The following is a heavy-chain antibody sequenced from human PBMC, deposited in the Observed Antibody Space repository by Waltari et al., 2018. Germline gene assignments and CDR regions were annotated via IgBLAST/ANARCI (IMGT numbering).Heavy chain of an antibody. V-gene: IGHV4-39*01. J-gene: IGHJ3*02. CDR2: IYYSGST. D-gene: IGHD6-13*01. CDR3: ARPRIAAGAFDI. CDR1: GGSISSSRYY. Sequence: QLQLQESGPGLVKPSETLSLTCTVSGGSISSSRYYWGWIRQPPGKGLEWIGSIYYSGSTYYNPSLKSRVTISVDTSKNQFSLKLSSVTAADTAVYYCARPRIAAGAFDIWGQGTMVTVSS.